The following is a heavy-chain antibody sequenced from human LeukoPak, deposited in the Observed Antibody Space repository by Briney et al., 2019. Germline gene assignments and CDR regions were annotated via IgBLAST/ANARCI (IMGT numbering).Heavy chain of an antibody. D-gene: IGHD3-3*01. CDR3: ARGLASGYPPIPFDY. J-gene: IGHJ4*02. CDR1: GESFSGYY. CDR2: IIESGAT. V-gene: IGHV4-34*12. Sequence: SETLSLTCAVYGESFSGYYWTWIRQPPGKGLQRIGEIIESGATKYMSSLKSRVTISIDTSKSQFSLNLTSVTAADTAVYYCARGLASGYPPIPFDYWGQGTPVTVSS.